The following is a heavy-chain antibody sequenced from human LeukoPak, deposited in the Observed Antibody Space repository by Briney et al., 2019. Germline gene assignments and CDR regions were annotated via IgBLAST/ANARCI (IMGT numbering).Heavy chain of an antibody. J-gene: IGHJ4*01. CDR1: GFTFISYG. CDR3: ARELPREVTLDY. V-gene: IGHV3-74*01. CDR2: SNTDGSST. Sequence: GWSLRLSCAASGFTFISYGMQWVRQAPGQGLVCVSRSNTDGSSTSYADSVKGRFTISRDNAKNTLYLQMNSLRAEDTAVYYCARELPREVTLDYWGKGTLVTVAS. D-gene: IGHD2-21*02.